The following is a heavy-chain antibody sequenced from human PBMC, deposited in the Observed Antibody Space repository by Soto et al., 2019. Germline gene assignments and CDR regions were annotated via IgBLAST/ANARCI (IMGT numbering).Heavy chain of an antibody. V-gene: IGHV1-18*03. D-gene: IGHD2-2*01. J-gene: IGHJ5*02. CDR1: GYTFSNYG. CDR2: ISLYSDGT. Sequence: QVQLVQSGGEVKRPGASVKVSCKTSGYTFSNYGIIWVRQAPGQPLEWLGWISLYSDGTNYAQKFQGRVSMTTDTTTTTAYMDLRSMRSDDMAVYYCARVVPGAEAWFGPWGQGTLVTVAS. CDR3: ARVVPGAEAWFGP.